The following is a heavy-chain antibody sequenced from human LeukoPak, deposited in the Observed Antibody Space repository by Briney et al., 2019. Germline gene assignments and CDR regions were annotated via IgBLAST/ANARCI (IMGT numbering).Heavy chain of an antibody. CDR2: ISGSGGST. CDR1: GFTFSSYG. CDR3: ARILYGSGSYHGLVI. D-gene: IGHD3-10*01. V-gene: IGHV3-23*01. J-gene: IGHJ3*02. Sequence: GGSLRLSCAASGFTFSSYGMSWVRQAPGEGLEWVSAISGSGGSTYYADSVKGRFTISRDNSKNTLYLQMNSLRAEDTAVYYCARILYGSGSYHGLVIWGQGTMVTVSS.